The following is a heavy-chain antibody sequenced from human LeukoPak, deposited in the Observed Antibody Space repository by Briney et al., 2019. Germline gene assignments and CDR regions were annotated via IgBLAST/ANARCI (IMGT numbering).Heavy chain of an antibody. J-gene: IGHJ4*02. Sequence: SETLSLTCAVSGGSISNYYWSWIRQPAGNGLEWIGRIYTSGSTNYNPSLKSRVTMSVDTSKNQFSLKLNSVTAADTAVYYCAREPGTGTSSRYFDYWGQGTLVTVSS. D-gene: IGHD1-1*01. CDR3: AREPGTGTSSRYFDY. V-gene: IGHV4-4*07. CDR2: IYTSGST. CDR1: GGSISNYY.